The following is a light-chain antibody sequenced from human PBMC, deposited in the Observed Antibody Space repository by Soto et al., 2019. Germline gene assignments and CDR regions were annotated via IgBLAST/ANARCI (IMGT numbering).Light chain of an antibody. CDR2: LNSDGSH. Sequence: QPVLTQSPSASASLGASVKLTCTLSSGHSSYAIAWHQQQPEKGPRYLMKLNSDGSHSKGDGIPDSFSGSSSGAERYLTISSLQSEDEADYYCQTWGTGIDVVFGGGTKLTVL. V-gene: IGLV4-69*01. CDR1: SGHSSYA. J-gene: IGLJ2*01. CDR3: QTWGTGIDVV.